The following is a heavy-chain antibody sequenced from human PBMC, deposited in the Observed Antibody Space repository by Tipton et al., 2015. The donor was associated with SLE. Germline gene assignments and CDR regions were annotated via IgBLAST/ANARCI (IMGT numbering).Heavy chain of an antibody. CDR3: ARDGPQYSSGWYYFDY. Sequence: SLTCTVSGGSVSSGSYYWSWIRQPPGKGLEWIGYIYYSGSTNYNPSLKSRVTISVDTSKNQFSLKLSSVTAADTAVYYCARDGPQYSSGWYYFDYWGQGTLVTVSS. CDR1: GGSVSSGSYY. D-gene: IGHD6-19*01. V-gene: IGHV4-61*01. CDR2: IYYSGST. J-gene: IGHJ4*02.